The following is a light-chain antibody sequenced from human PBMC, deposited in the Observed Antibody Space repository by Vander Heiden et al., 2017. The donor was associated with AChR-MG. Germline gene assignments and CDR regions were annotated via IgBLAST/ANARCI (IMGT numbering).Light chain of an antibody. Sequence: QSVLTQPPSVSGTPGQGVPISCSGGSSNIGSNTVNWYQQVPGAAPKLGIRTNDQRPSGVPDRFSGSKSGTSASLAISGLQSEDEAVYYGAAWDDSLNVHVLFGGGTKVTVL. CDR3: AAWDDSLNVHVL. CDR1: SSNIGSNT. J-gene: IGLJ2*01. V-gene: IGLV1-44*01. CDR2: TND.